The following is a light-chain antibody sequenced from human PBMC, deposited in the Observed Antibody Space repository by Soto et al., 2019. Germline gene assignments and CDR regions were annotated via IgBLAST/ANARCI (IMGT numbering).Light chain of an antibody. Sequence: EIVLTQYPGTLSLSPGERATLSCRASQSISSTYLAWYRQKPGQAPRLLIYAASSRATGIPDRFSGSGSGTDFTLTISRLEPEDFAVYYCLQYYASSWAFGQGNRVEIK. J-gene: IGKJ1*01. CDR3: LQYYASSWA. V-gene: IGKV3-20*01. CDR2: AAS. CDR1: QSISSTY.